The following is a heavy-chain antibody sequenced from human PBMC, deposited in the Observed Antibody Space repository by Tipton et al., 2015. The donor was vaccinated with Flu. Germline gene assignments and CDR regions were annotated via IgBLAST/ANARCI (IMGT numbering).Heavy chain of an antibody. J-gene: IGHJ4*02. CDR2: IYYSGST. CDR3: AIDDFGSSWYGY. V-gene: IGHV4-59*12. Sequence: TLSLTCTVSGGSIRTSYWSWIRQTPGKGLEWIGNIYYSGSTFYNPSLKSRVTISLDKSTNQFSLRLSSVTAADTTIYYCAIDDFGSSWYGYWCQGSLVTVSS. D-gene: IGHD6-13*01. CDR1: GGSIRTSY.